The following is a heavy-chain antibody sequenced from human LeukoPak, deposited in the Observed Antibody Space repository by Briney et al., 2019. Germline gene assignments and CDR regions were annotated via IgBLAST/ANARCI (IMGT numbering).Heavy chain of an antibody. Sequence: SETLSLTCSVSGGYISSSSYYWDWIRQPPGKGLEWIGDIYYTGRTYYNSSLKSRLTVSIDTSKNQFSLKLASLTAADTGVYYCARRRYYDSTGYLDWGQGTRITVSS. J-gene: IGHJ1*01. CDR3: ARRRYYDSTGYLD. CDR2: IYYTGRT. CDR1: GGYISSSSYY. V-gene: IGHV4-39*01. D-gene: IGHD3-22*01.